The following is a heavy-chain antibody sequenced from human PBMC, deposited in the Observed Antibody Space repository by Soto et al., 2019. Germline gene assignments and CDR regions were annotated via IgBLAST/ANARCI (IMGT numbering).Heavy chain of an antibody. Sequence: GESLKISCKGSGYRFTSYWISWVRQMPGKDLEWMGRIDPSDSYTNYSPSFQGHVTISADKSIGTAYLQWNSLKASDTAMYYCARHSSGFDSWGQGTLVTVSS. J-gene: IGHJ5*01. V-gene: IGHV5-10-1*01. CDR1: GYRFTSYW. CDR2: IDPSDSYT. CDR3: ARHSSGFDS.